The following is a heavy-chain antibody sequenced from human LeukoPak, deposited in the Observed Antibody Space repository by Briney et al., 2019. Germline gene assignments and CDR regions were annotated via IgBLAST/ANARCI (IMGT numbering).Heavy chain of an antibody. CDR2: IIPIFGTA. J-gene: IGHJ5*02. CDR1: GGTFSSYA. CDR3: ARGNWNFHWFDP. D-gene: IGHD1-7*01. V-gene: IGHV1-69*01. Sequence: GSSVTVSCKASGGTFSSYAICWVRQAPGQGLEWMGGIIPIFGTANYAQKFQGRVTITADESTSTAYMELSSLRSEDTAVYYCARGNWNFHWFDPWGQGTLVTVSS.